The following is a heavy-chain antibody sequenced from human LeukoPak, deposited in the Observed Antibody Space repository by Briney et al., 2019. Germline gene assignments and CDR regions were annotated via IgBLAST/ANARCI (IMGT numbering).Heavy chain of an antibody. CDR2: INHSGST. J-gene: IGHJ4*02. V-gene: IGHV4-34*01. CDR3: AIARRLRYFDG. CDR1: GGSFSGYY. D-gene: IGHD3-9*01. Sequence: SETLPLTCAVYGGSFSGYYWSRIRQPPGKGLEWIGEINHSGSTNYNPPLKSRVTISVDTSKNQFSLKLSSVTAADTAVYYCAIARRLRYFDGWGQGTLVTVSS.